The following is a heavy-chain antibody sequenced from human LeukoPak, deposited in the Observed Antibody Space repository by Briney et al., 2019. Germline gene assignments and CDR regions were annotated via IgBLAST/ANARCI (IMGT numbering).Heavy chain of an antibody. Sequence: GGSLRLSCAASGFIFSSYSMNWVRQAPGKGLEWVSYISSSSSTIYYADSVKGRFTISRDNAKNSLYLQMNSLRAEDTAVYYCTRVAQSGPTGWFGPWGQGTLVTVAS. D-gene: IGHD1-1*01. CDR1: GFIFSSYS. V-gene: IGHV3-48*04. J-gene: IGHJ5*02. CDR2: ISSSSSTI. CDR3: TRVAQSGPTGWFGP.